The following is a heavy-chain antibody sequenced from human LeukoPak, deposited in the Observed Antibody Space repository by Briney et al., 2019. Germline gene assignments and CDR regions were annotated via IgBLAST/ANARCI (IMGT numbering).Heavy chain of an antibody. J-gene: IGHJ2*01. CDR2: IYHSGST. D-gene: IGHD3-10*01. CDR3: ATSRGGITFDL. Sequence: PSETLSLTCSVSGGSISSYYWSWIRHPPGKGLECIGYIYHSGSTTYNPSLESRVTISVDKSKNQFSLRLSSVTAADTAVYYCATSRGGITFDLWGRGTLVTVSS. V-gene: IGHV4-59*01. CDR1: GGSISSYY.